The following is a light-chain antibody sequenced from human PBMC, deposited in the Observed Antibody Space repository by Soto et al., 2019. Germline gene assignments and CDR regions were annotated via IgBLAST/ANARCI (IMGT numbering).Light chain of an antibody. V-gene: IGLV1-44*01. Sequence: QPVLTQPPSASGTPGLRVTISCSGSSSNIGGNTVNWYQQFPGTAPKLLIYSNNQRPSGVPDRFSGSKSGTSASLAISGLQSEDEADYYCAAWDDSLSGVVFGGGTQLTVL. CDR1: SSNIGGNT. CDR3: AAWDDSLSGVV. CDR2: SNN. J-gene: IGLJ7*01.